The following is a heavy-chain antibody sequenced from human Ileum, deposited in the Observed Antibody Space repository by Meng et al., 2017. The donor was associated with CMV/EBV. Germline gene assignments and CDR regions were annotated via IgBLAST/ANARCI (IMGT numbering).Heavy chain of an antibody. CDR1: GFTFSNFA. CDR2: ISYDGSNT. CDR3: ARDRSG. D-gene: IGHD1-26*01. Sequence: GESLKISCAASGFTFSNFAMYWVRQAPGKGLEWVAVISYDGSNTYYADSVKGRFTISRDNSKNTLYLQTNSLRAEDTAVYCCARDRSGWGQGTLVTVSS. V-gene: IGHV3-30*04. J-gene: IGHJ4*02.